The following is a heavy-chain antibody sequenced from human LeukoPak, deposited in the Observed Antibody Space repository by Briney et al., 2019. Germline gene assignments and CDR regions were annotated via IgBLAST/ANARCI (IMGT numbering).Heavy chain of an antibody. Sequence: SETLSLTCAVYGGSFSGYYWSWIRQPPGKGLEWIGEINHSGSTNYNPSLKSRVTISVDTSKNQFSLKLSSVTAADTAVYYCANLHDSSGYYFDYWGQGTLVTVSS. CDR2: INHSGST. CDR3: ANLHDSSGYYFDY. V-gene: IGHV4-34*01. D-gene: IGHD3-22*01. J-gene: IGHJ4*02. CDR1: GGSFSGYY.